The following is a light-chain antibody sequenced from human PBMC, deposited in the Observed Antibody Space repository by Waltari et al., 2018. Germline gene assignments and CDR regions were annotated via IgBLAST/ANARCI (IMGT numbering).Light chain of an antibody. V-gene: IGKV3-15*01. Sequence: EIVMTQSPATLSVSPGERATLSCRASQSVSSNLAWDQQNPGQAPRLLIYGASTRATGIPARFSASGSGTEFTLTISSLQSEDFAVYYCQQYNNWPLTFGQGTKVEIK. J-gene: IGKJ1*01. CDR3: QQYNNWPLT. CDR2: GAS. CDR1: QSVSSN.